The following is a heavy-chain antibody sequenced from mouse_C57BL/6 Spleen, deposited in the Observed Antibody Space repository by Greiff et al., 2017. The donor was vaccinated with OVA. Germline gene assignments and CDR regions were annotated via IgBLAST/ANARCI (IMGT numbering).Heavy chain of an antibody. V-gene: IGHV1-50*01. D-gene: IGHD2-1*01. CDR1: GYTFTSYW. J-gene: IGHJ2*01. Sequence: QVQLQQPGAELVKPGASVKLSCKASGYTFTSYWMQWVKQRPGQGLEWIGEIDPSDSYTNYNQKFKGKATMTVDTSSSTAYMQLSSLTSEDSAVYCAASSIYYLDYWGQGTTLTVSS. CDR3: ASSIYYLDY. CDR2: IDPSDSYT.